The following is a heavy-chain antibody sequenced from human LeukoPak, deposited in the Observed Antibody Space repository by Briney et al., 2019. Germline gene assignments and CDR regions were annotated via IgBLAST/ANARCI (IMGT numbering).Heavy chain of an antibody. CDR1: GFTFSSYW. V-gene: IGHV3-48*04. Sequence: PGGSLRLSCAASGFTFSSYWMSWVRQAPGKGLEWVSYISSSGSTIYYADSVKGRFTISRDNAKNSLYLQMNSLRAEDTAVYYCARDLNWNDPHFDYWGQGTLVTVSS. J-gene: IGHJ4*02. CDR3: ARDLNWNDPHFDY. CDR2: ISSSGSTI. D-gene: IGHD1-1*01.